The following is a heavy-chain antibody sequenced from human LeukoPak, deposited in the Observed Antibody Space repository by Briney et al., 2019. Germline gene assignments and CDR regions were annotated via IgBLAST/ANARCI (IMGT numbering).Heavy chain of an antibody. CDR1: GYTFTSYY. CDR3: ARDDRGLMYGAKLPGY. J-gene: IGHJ4*02. Sequence: ASVKVSCKASGYTFTSYYMHWVRHAHGQGLEWMGIIHPSGGSISYAQKFQVRVTMTRDTSTSTVYMELSSLRSEDTAVYFCARDDRGLMYGAKLPGYWGQGTLVTVSS. V-gene: IGHV1-46*01. CDR2: IHPSGGSI. D-gene: IGHD4-23*01.